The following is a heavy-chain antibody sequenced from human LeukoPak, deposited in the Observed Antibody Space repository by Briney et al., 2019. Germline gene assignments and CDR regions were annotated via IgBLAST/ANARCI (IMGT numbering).Heavy chain of an antibody. CDR2: IKQDGSDK. Sequence: GGSLRLSCAASGFTFSSYWMNWVHQAPGKGLEWVANIKQDGSDKYYVDSVKGRFTISRDNAKNSLYLQMNSLRAEDTAVYYCAPGGVAGDYWGQGTLVTVSS. V-gene: IGHV3-7*01. D-gene: IGHD6-19*01. CDR1: GFTFSSYW. J-gene: IGHJ4*02. CDR3: APGGVAGDY.